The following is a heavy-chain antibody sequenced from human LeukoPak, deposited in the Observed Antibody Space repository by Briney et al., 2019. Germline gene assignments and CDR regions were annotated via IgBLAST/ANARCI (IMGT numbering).Heavy chain of an antibody. CDR1: GYTFTSYY. CDR2: INPSGGST. CDR3: ARDKAVGHSSGWSLRLLGYWFDP. Sequence: ASVKVSCKASGYTFTSYYMHWVRQAPGQGLEWMGIINPSGGSTSYAQKFQGRVTMTRDTSTSTVYMELSSLRSEDTAVYYCARDKAVGHSSGWSLRLLGYWFDPWGQGTLVTVSS. V-gene: IGHV1-46*01. J-gene: IGHJ5*02. D-gene: IGHD6-19*01.